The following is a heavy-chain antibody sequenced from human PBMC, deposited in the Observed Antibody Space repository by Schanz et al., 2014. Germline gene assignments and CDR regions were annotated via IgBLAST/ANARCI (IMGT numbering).Heavy chain of an antibody. V-gene: IGHV3-11*04. J-gene: IGHJ6*02. CDR2: ISRDGTTS. Sequence: VQLVESGGGVVHPGGSLRLSCAASGFIFNDYYMNWIRQAPGKGLEWLSYISRDGTTSYYADSVKGRFTISRDNAKNSLYLEMTSLRGEDTAVYYCARQGGAFYVYVMDVCGQGTTVTVSS. CDR1: GFIFNDYY. D-gene: IGHD3-16*01. CDR3: ARQGGAFYVYVMDV.